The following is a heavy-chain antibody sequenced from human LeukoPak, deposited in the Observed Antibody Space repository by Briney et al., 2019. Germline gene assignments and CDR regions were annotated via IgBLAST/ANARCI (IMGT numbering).Heavy chain of an antibody. Sequence: GGSLSLSCAASGFTFSSYAMSWVRQAPGKGLEWVSAISGSGGSTYYADSVKGRFTISRDNSKNTLYLQMNSLRAEDTAVYYCAKDRGYCSSTSCLNWLDPWGQGTLVTVSS. D-gene: IGHD2-2*01. J-gene: IGHJ5*02. CDR2: ISGSGGST. CDR3: AKDRGYCSSTSCLNWLDP. CDR1: GFTFSSYA. V-gene: IGHV3-23*01.